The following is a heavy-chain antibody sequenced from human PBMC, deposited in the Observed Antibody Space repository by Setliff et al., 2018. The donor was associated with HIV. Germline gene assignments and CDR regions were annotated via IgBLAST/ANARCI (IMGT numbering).Heavy chain of an antibody. D-gene: IGHD2-21*02. V-gene: IGHV4-34*01. CDR3: AREVDVVTTSDAFDI. CDR1: GGSFSGYY. CDR2: INHSGST. J-gene: IGHJ3*02. Sequence: SETLSLTCAVYGGSFSGYYWSWIRQPPGKGLEWIGEINHSGSTNYIPSLKSRTTISLDTSMNQFSLKLTSVTAADTAVYYCAREVDVVTTSDAFDIWGQGTMVTVSS.